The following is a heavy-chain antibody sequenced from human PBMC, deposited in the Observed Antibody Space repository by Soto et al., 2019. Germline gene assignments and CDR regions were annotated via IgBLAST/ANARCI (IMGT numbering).Heavy chain of an antibody. Sequence: DVHLVESGGGLVQPGRSLRLSCAASGFTFDDFAMHWVRQVPGKGLEWVSSISWNSGNIVYADSVKGRFTISRDSAKNSLYLQMNSLRTEDTALYYCAKGAVTSIFGYFDYWGQGTLVTVSS. CDR3: AKGAVTSIFGYFDY. J-gene: IGHJ4*02. CDR1: GFTFDDFA. CDR2: ISWNSGNI. V-gene: IGHV3-9*01. D-gene: IGHD3-3*01.